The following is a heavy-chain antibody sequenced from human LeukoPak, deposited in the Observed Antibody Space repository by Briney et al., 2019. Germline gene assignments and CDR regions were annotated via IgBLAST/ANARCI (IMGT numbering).Heavy chain of an antibody. CDR1: GYTFTSYD. J-gene: IGHJ4*02. V-gene: IGHV1-8*01. CDR2: MNPNSGNT. CDR3: ARRHGRCSDGSCYYPDY. Sequence: ASVTVSCMASGYTFTSYDINWVRQATGQGLEWMGWMNPNSGNTGYAQKFQGRVTMTRNSSITTAYMELSSLRSEDTAVYYCARRHGRCSDGSCYYPDYWGQGTLVTVSS. D-gene: IGHD2-15*01.